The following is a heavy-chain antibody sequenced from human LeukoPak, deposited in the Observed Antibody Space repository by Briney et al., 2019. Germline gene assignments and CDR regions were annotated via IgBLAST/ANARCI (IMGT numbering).Heavy chain of an antibody. D-gene: IGHD6-6*01. Sequence: ASVKVSCKASGYTFTGYYMHWVRQAPGQGLEWMGWINPNSGGTNYAQKFQGWVTMTRDTSISTAYMELSRLRSDDTAVYYCARGASSSSRKFDYWGQGTLVTVSS. CDR1: GYTFTGYY. J-gene: IGHJ4*02. V-gene: IGHV1-2*04. CDR2: INPNSGGT. CDR3: ARGASSSSRKFDY.